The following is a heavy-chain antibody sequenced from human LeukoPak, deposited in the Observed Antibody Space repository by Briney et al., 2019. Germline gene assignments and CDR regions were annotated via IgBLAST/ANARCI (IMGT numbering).Heavy chain of an antibody. V-gene: IGHV1-69*05. CDR3: ARFDGPANYYMGV. J-gene: IGHJ6*03. Sequence: GASVKVSCEASGGTFSSYAISWVRQAPGQGLEWMGGIIPIFGTANYAQKFQGRVTITTDESTSTAYIELSSLRSEDTAVYYCARFDGPANYYMGVWGKGTRSPYP. CDR1: GGTFSSYA. D-gene: IGHD3-10*01. CDR2: IIPIFGTA.